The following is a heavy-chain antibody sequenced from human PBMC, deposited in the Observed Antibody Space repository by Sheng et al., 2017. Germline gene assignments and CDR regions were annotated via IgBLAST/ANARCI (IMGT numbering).Heavy chain of an antibody. Sequence: QLQLQESGPGLVKPSETLSLTCSVSGGSISSSSYYWGWIRQPPGKGLEWIGSIYYSGSTYYNPSLKSRVTISADTSKNQFSLKLSSVTAADTAVYYCARRGCSSTSCEAAWFDPWGQGTLVHRLL. CDR2: IYYSGST. V-gene: IGHV4-39*07. D-gene: IGHD2-2*01. J-gene: IGHJ5*02. CDR1: GGSISSSSYY. CDR3: ARRGCSSTSCEAAWFDP.